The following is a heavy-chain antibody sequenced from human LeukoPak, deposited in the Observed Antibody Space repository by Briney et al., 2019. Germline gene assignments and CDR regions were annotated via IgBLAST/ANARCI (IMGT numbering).Heavy chain of an antibody. Sequence: SETLSLTCTVSGGSISGYYWSWIRQPAGKGLEWIGRIYTSGSTNYNPSLKSRLTMSVDASKNQFSLKLSSVTAADTAVYYCARTAPVNWFDPWGQGTLVTVSS. J-gene: IGHJ5*02. CDR1: GGSISGYY. CDR3: ARTAPVNWFDP. V-gene: IGHV4-4*07. D-gene: IGHD4-17*01. CDR2: IYTSGST.